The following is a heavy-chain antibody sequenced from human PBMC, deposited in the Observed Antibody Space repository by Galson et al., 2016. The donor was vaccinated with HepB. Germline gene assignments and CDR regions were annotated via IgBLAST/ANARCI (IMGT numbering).Heavy chain of an antibody. CDR1: GLTFSRFW. CDR3: ARAYQYTLDY. J-gene: IGHJ4*02. D-gene: IGHD1-1*01. V-gene: IGHV3-7*04. CDR2: INQDGSEK. Sequence: SLRLSCAASGLTFSRFWMTWVRQAPGKGLEWVANINQDGSEKHYLDSVRGRFTNSRDNAKNSLYLQMNSLRAEETAVYFCARAYQYTLDYWGQGTLVTVSS.